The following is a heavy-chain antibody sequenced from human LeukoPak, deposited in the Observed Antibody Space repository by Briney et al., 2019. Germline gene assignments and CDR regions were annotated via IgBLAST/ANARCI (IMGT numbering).Heavy chain of an antibody. CDR3: AKDWGI. V-gene: IGHV3-74*01. J-gene: IGHJ3*02. CDR1: GFTFSDYW. CDR2: INSDGRIT. D-gene: IGHD3-16*01. Sequence: LGGALVLSCAASGFTFSDYWMHWVREAPGKGLGGVSRINSDGRITNYADSVKGRFTISRDNAKKSRYLHMTSLKAEDTAVYYCAKDWGICGQGTMVPVSS.